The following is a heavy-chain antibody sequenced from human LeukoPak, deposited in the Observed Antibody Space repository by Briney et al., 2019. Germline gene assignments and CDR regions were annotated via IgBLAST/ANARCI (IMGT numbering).Heavy chain of an antibody. CDR2: VKSDGITT. V-gene: IGHV3-74*01. CDR3: ARHYAMGGWFDP. Sequence: GGSVRLSCAASGFSVSSYWTHWVRQAPGKGLVWVSVVKSDGITTRFADFVKGRYTISRDNAKNTLYLHINNMTLDDTAVYYCARHYAMGGWFDPWGQGTLVTVSS. D-gene: IGHD2-2*01. CDR1: GFSVSSYW. J-gene: IGHJ5*02.